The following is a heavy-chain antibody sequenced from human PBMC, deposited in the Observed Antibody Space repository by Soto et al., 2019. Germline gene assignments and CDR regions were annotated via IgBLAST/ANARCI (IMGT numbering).Heavy chain of an antibody. J-gene: IGHJ3*02. V-gene: IGHV4-34*01. CDR1: GGSFNSYF. D-gene: IGHD2-15*01. Sequence: SETLSRACAVYGGSFNSYFWNWVRQPPGKGLEWIGEVTPSGGSNYNPSLKSRVTISKDXXXXXXSXKXTXXPAADTAVYYCKTSGRRWQDAFAIWAQGAMGT. CDR2: VTPSGGS. CDR3: KTSGRRWQDAFAI.